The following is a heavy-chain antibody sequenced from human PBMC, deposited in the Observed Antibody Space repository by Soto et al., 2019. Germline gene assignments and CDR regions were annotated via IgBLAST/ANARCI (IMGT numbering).Heavy chain of an antibody. CDR2: ISGSDDST. CDR3: AKRSSSSTFDY. Sequence: EVQLLESGGGLVQPGESLRLSCAASGFTFSSYAMSWVRQAPGKGLEWVSVISGSDDSTYYADSVKGRFTISRDNSKNPGYLQMNSLRAEDTDVYYCAKRSSSSTFDYWGQGTLVTVSS. J-gene: IGHJ4*02. D-gene: IGHD6-6*01. CDR1: GFTFSSYA. V-gene: IGHV3-23*01.